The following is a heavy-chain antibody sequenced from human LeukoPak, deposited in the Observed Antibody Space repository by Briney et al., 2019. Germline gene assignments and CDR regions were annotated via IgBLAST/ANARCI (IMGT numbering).Heavy chain of an antibody. D-gene: IGHD1-26*01. CDR3: ARDLSGDEDY. J-gene: IGHJ4*02. CDR1: GFTFSSYA. Sequence: GRSLRLSCAASGFTFSSYAMHWVRQAPGKGLEWVAVISYDGSNKYYADSVKGRFTISRDNSKNTLYLQMDSLRAEDTAVYYCARDLSGDEDYWGQGTLVTVSS. V-gene: IGHV3-30-3*01. CDR2: ISYDGSNK.